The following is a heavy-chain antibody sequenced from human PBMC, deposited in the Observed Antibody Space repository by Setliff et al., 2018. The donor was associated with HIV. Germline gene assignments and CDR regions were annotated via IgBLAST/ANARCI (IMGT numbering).Heavy chain of an antibody. V-gene: IGHV4-39*02. CDR2: ISYSGST. D-gene: IGHD2-15*01. Sequence: PSETLSLTCTVSGGSVIISHYYWAWIRQPPGKGLEWIGSISYSGSTYYNPSLKSRITISVDTSKNQFSLKLTSVTAADTAVYYCARDDRCSGDTCYYYWGQGALVTVSS. CDR1: GGSVIISHYY. J-gene: IGHJ4*02. CDR3: ARDDRCSGDTCYYY.